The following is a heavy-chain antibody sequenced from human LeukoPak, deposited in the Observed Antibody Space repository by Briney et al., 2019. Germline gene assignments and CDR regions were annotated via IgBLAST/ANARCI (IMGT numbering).Heavy chain of an antibody. D-gene: IGHD2-2*01. CDR3: ARARYCSSTRCYGPEDDAFDI. J-gene: IGHJ3*02. V-gene: IGHV1-18*01. Sequence: ASVKVSCKASGYSFTRYGISWVRQAPGQGLEWMVWISGYNGNTNYAQKFQGRVAMTTDTSTSTAYMELRSLRYGDTALYYCARARYCSSTRCYGPEDDAFDIWGQGTMVTVSS. CDR2: ISGYNGNT. CDR1: GYSFTRYG.